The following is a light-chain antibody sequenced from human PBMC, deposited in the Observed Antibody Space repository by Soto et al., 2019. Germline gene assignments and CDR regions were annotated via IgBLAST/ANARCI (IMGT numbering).Light chain of an antibody. CDR1: QSLLHSNGYNY. CDR2: LGS. Sequence: DIVMTQSPLSLPVTPGEPASISCRSSQSLLHSNGYNYLDWYLQKPGQSPQLLIYLGSNWATGVPDRFSGSGSGTDFTLTISRVEAEDVGVYYCMQALQAPRTFGQGTKVEIK. J-gene: IGKJ1*01. CDR3: MQALQAPRT. V-gene: IGKV2-28*01.